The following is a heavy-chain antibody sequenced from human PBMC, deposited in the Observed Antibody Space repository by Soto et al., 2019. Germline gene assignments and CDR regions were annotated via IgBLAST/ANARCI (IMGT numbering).Heavy chain of an antibody. J-gene: IGHJ5*02. D-gene: IGHD6-13*01. V-gene: IGHV3-23*01. CDR1: GFPFISYA. Sequence: WGSLRLSCSASGFPFISYAMSWVRQAPGKGLEWVSAISGSGGSTYYADSVKGRFTISRDNSKNTLYLQMNSLRAEDTAVYYCAKDKYSSSWYSDWFDPWGQGTLVTVSS. CDR3: AKDKYSSSWYSDWFDP. CDR2: ISGSGGST.